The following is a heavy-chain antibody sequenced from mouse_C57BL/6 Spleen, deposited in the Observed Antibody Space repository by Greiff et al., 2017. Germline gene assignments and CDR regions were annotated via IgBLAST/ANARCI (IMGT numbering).Heavy chain of an antibody. CDR3: ARDDYYGSSGTYYFDY. CDR2: ISDGGSYT. Sequence: EVQLVESGGGLVKPGGSLKLSCAASGFTFSSYAMSWVRQTPEKRLEWVATISDGGSYTYYPDKVKGRFTISRDNAKNNLYLQMSHLKSEDTAMYYCARDDYYGSSGTYYFDYWGQGTTLTVSS. CDR1: GFTFSSYA. D-gene: IGHD1-1*01. J-gene: IGHJ2*01. V-gene: IGHV5-4*01.